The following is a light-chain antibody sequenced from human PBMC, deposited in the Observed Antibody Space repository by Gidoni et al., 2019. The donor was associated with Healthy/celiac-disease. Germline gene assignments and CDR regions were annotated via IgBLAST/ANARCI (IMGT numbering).Light chain of an antibody. Sequence: DIQMTQSPSSLSASVGDRVTITCRASQSISSYLNWDQQKPGKAPKLLIYAASSLQSGVPSRFSGSGSGTDFTLTISSLQPEDFAPYYCQQSYSTPGTFGQGTKLEIK. CDR2: AAS. CDR3: QQSYSTPGT. V-gene: IGKV1-39*01. CDR1: QSISSY. J-gene: IGKJ2*02.